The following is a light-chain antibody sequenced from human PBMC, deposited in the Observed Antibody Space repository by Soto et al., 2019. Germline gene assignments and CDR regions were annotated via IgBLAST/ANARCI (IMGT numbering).Light chain of an antibody. CDR2: EVN. CDR3: SSFTTSYTWV. V-gene: IGLV2-18*02. J-gene: IGLJ3*02. CDR1: SSDVGNYNR. Sequence: QSALTQPPSVSGSPGQSVAISCTGTSSDVGNYNRVSWYQQTPGTAPKVMIYEVNKRPSGVPDRFSGSKAGNTASLTISGLQAEDEADYYCSSFTTSYTWVFGGGTQLTVL.